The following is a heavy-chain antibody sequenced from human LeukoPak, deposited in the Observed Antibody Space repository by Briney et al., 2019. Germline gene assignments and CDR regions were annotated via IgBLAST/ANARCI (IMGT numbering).Heavy chain of an antibody. V-gene: IGHV3-33*06. CDR1: GFTFSSYG. CDR3: AKGADILTGYDPYYYYGMDV. D-gene: IGHD3-9*01. CDR2: IWYDGSNK. Sequence: GGSLGLSCAASGFTFSSYGMHWVRQAPGKGLEWVAVIWYDGSNKYYADSVKGRFTISRDNSKNTLYLQMNSLRAEDTAVYYCAKGADILTGYDPYYYYGMDVWGQGTTVTVSS. J-gene: IGHJ6*02.